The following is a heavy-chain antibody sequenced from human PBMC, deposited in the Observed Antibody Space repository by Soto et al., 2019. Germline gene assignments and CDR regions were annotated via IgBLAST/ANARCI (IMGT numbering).Heavy chain of an antibody. CDR3: ADEGYCSSTSCYRGNGMDV. V-gene: IGHV1-2*02. CDR2: INPNSGGT. D-gene: IGHD2-2*01. CDR1: GYTFTGYY. Sequence: ASVKVSCKASGYTFTGYYMHWVRQAPGQGLEWMGWINPNSGGTNYAQKFQGRVTMTRDMSISTAYMELSRLRSDDTAVYYCADEGYCSSTSCYRGNGMDVWGQGTTVTVSS. J-gene: IGHJ6*02.